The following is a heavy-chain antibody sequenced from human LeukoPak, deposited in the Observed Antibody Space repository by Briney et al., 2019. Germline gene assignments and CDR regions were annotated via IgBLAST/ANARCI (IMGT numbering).Heavy chain of an antibody. J-gene: IGHJ4*02. CDR3: ARDRSVAAAGIDY. V-gene: IGHV3-21*01. CDR1: GFTLSSYR. CDR2: ISSRSSYI. Sequence: PGGPLRLSCAASGFTLSSYRVNWVPQAAGKGLEGVSSISSRSSYIYYADSVKGPFTISRDNAKNSLYLQMNSLRAEDTAVYYCARDRSVAAAGIDYWGQGTLVTVSS. D-gene: IGHD6-13*01.